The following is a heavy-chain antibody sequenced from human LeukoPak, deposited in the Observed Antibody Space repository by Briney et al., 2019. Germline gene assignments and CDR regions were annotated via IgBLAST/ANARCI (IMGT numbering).Heavy chain of an antibody. V-gene: IGHV3-23*01. CDR2: ISGSGGST. CDR3: AKERGVDIVATGPFDY. Sequence: GGSLRLSCAASGFTFSSYAMSWVRQAPVKGLEWVSAISGSGGSTYYADSVKGRFTISRDNSKNTLYLQMNSLRAEDTAVYYCAKERGVDIVATGPFDYWGQGTLVTVSS. CDR1: GFTFSSYA. D-gene: IGHD5-12*01. J-gene: IGHJ4*02.